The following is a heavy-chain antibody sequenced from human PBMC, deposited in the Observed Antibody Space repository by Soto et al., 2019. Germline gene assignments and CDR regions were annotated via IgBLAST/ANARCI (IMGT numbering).Heavy chain of an antibody. D-gene: IGHD3-10*01. Sequence: EVQLVESGGGLIQPGGSLRLSCAVSGFTVSNNYMSWVRQAPGKGLEGVSVIYSGGYTAYGDSVKGRFTISRDNSKNTLFLQMKGPGAGDPGGFFRAAHPGGGGYWGQGTLVTVSS. CDR2: IYSGGYT. CDR1: GFTVSNNY. CDR3: AAHPGGGGY. V-gene: IGHV3-53*01. J-gene: IGHJ4*02.